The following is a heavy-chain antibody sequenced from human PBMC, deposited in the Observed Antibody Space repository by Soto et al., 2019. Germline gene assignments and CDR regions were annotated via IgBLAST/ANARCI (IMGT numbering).Heavy chain of an antibody. CDR2: IWYDGSNK. CDR3: ARDGFGYDSSLGY. J-gene: IGHJ4*02. V-gene: IGHV3-33*01. D-gene: IGHD3-22*01. CDR1: GFTFSSYG. Sequence: PGGSLRLSRAASGFTFSSYGMHWVRQAPGKGLEWVAVIWYDGSNKYYADSVKGRFTISRDNSKNTLYLHMNSLRAEDTAVYYCARDGFGYDSSLGYWGQGTLVTVSS.